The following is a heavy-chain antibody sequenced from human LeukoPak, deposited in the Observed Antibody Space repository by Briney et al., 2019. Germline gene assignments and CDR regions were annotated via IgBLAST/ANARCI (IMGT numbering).Heavy chain of an antibody. V-gene: IGHV3-48*03. D-gene: IGHD7-27*01. Sequence: GGSLRLSCAASGFTFSSYEMNWVRQAPGKGLEWVSYISSSGSTIYYADSVKGRFTISRDNAKNSLFLQMNSLRAEDTAVYYCARVNWARLDYWGQGALVTVSS. CDR1: GFTFSSYE. CDR2: ISSSGSTI. J-gene: IGHJ4*02. CDR3: ARVNWARLDY.